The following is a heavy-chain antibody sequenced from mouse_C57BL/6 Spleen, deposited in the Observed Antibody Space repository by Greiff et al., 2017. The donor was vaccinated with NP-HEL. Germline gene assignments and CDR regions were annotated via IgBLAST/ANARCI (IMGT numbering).Heavy chain of an antibody. J-gene: IGHJ2*01. CDR3: ARQDYDGYYVYFDY. Sequence: EVKLVESGGGLVKPGGSLKLSCAASGFTFSSYTMSWVRQTPEKRLEWVATISGGGGNTYYPDSVKGRFTISRDNAKNTLYLQMSSLRSEDTALYYCARQDYDGYYVYFDYWGQGTTLTVSS. CDR2: ISGGGGNT. D-gene: IGHD2-3*01. CDR1: GFTFSSYT. V-gene: IGHV5-9*01.